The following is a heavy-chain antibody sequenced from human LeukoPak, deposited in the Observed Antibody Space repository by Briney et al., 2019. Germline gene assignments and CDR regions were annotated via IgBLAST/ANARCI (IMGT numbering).Heavy chain of an antibody. CDR3: ARRSGNYHADFDY. J-gene: IGHJ4*02. V-gene: IGHV3-11*01. D-gene: IGHD1-26*01. CDR2: ISGSGSPI. CDR1: GFTFSDYY. Sequence: GGSPRLSCAASGFTFSDYYMSWIRQAPGKGLEWISYISGSGSPIYYADAVKGRFTISRDNAKNSLYLQMNSLRAEDTAVYYCARRSGNYHADFDYWGQGTLVTVSS.